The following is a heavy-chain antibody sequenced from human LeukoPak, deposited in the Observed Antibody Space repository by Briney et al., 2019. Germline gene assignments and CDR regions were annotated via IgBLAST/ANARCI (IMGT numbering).Heavy chain of an antibody. D-gene: IGHD5-18*01. CDR3: ARGGGYSYGSLHFDY. Sequence: GGSLRLSCAASGFTFSSYGMHWVRQAPGKGLEWVAFIRYDGSNKYYADSVKGRFTISRDNSKNTLYLQMNSLRAEDTAVYYCARGGGYSYGSLHFDYWGQGTLVTVSS. CDR2: IRYDGSNK. V-gene: IGHV3-30*02. CDR1: GFTFSSYG. J-gene: IGHJ4*02.